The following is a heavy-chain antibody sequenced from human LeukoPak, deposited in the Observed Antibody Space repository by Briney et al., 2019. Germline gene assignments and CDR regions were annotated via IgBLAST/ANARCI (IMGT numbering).Heavy chain of an antibody. CDR1: GGSLSSYY. CDR2: IYYSGST. V-gene: IGHV4-30-4*08. CDR3: ARVVNYYDSSGFDY. Sequence: SETLSLTCTVSGGSLSSYYWSWIRQPPRKGLEWIGYIYYSGSTYYNPSLKSRVTISVGTSKNQFSLKLSSVTAADTAVYYCARVVNYYDSSGFDYWGQGTLVTVSS. D-gene: IGHD3-22*01. J-gene: IGHJ4*02.